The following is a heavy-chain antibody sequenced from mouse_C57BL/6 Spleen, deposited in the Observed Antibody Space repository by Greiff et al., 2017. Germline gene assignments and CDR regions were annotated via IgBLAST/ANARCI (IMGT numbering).Heavy chain of an antibody. Sequence: QVQLQQPGAELVKPGSSVKLSCKASGYTFINYWMQWVKQRPGQGLEWIGKIDPSDNYPNYNQNFKGKATLTVDTSSSTAYMQLTSLTSEDAAVYYCARFSRWLLYYAMDYWGQGTSVTVSS. V-gene: IGHV1-50*01. D-gene: IGHD2-3*01. CDR3: ARFSRWLLYYAMDY. CDR1: GYTFINYW. CDR2: IDPSDNYP. J-gene: IGHJ4*01.